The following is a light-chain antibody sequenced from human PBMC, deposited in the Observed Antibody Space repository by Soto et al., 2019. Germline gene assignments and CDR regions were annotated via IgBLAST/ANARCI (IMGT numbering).Light chain of an antibody. CDR1: SSDIGDYDY. V-gene: IGLV2-14*01. J-gene: IGLJ2*01. CDR2: DVT. Sequence: QSALTQPASVSGSPGQSITISCTGTSSDIGDYDYVSWYQHLPSKAPKLLIFDVTHRPSGVSDRFSGSKSGNTASLTISGVLPEDEADYYCCSYTDIALDVVFGGGTKVTVL. CDR3: CSYTDIALDVV.